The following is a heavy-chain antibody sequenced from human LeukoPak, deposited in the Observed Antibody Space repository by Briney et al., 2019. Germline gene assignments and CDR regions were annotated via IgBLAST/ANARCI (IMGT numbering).Heavy chain of an antibody. CDR3: ARDQGRGGTYYFDY. Sequence: GRSLRLSCAASGFTFSSYAMHWVRQAPGKGLEWVAVISYDGSNKYYADSVKGRFTISRDNAKNSLYLQMNSLRAEDTAVYYCARDQGRGGTYYFDYWGQGTLVTVSS. J-gene: IGHJ4*02. CDR1: GFTFSSYA. CDR2: ISYDGSNK. V-gene: IGHV3-30-3*01. D-gene: IGHD1/OR15-1a*01.